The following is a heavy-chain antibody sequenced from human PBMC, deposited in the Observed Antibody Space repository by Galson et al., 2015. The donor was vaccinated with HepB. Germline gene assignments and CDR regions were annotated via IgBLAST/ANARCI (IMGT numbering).Heavy chain of an antibody. D-gene: IGHD3-3*01. V-gene: IGHV1-18*01. CDR1: GYTFTNYG. CDR2: VSAYNLDT. J-gene: IGHJ6*02. CDR3: ARDRYDFWSGYCLDV. Sequence: SVKVSCKASGYTFTNYGIAWVRQAPGQGLEWLGWVSAYNLDTKYAQNVQGRVTMITDTSTSTAYMELRSLRSDDTAVYYCARDRYDFWSGYCLDVWGQGTTVTVSS.